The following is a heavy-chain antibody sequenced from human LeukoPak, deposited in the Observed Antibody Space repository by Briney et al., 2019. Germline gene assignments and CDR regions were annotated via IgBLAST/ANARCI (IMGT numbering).Heavy chain of an antibody. CDR2: ISAYNGNT. D-gene: IGHD3-22*01. V-gene: IGHV1-18*01. Sequence: ASVKVSCKASGYTFTSYGISWVRQAPGQGLEWMGWISAYNGNTNYAQKLQGRVTMTTDTSTSTAYMELRSLRSDDTAVYYCARDRPYDSSGYPQRDWGQGTLVTVCS. CDR3: ARDRPYDSSGYPQRD. J-gene: IGHJ4*02. CDR1: GYTFTSYG.